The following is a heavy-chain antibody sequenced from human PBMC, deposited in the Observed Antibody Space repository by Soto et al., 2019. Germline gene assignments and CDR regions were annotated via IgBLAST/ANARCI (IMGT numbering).Heavy chain of an antibody. CDR1: GDTFSSYA. Sequence: SVKVFCKAAGDTFSSYAISWVRQAPGQGLEWMGGIIPIFGTANYAQKFQGRVTITADESTSTAYMELSSLRSEDTAVYYCARSCTNGVCYTNPYYYYGMDVWGQGTTVTVSS. CDR2: IIPIFGTA. D-gene: IGHD2-8*01. J-gene: IGHJ6*02. V-gene: IGHV1-69*13. CDR3: ARSCTNGVCYTNPYYYYGMDV.